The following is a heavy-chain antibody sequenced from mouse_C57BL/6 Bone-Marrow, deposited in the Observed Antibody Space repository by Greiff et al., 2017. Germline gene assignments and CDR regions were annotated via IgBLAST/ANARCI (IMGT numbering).Heavy chain of an antibody. CDR3: SSRIITTLVPYYFDY. V-gene: IGHV14-4*01. CDR2: IDPENGDT. CDR1: GFNIKDDY. D-gene: IGHD1-1*01. Sequence: VQLQQSGAELVRPGASVKLSCTASGFNIKDDYMHWVKQRPEQGLEWIGWIDPENGDTEYASKFKGKATITADTSSNTAYLQLSSLTSEDTAVYYCSSRIITTLVPYYFDYWGQGTTLTVSS. J-gene: IGHJ2*01.